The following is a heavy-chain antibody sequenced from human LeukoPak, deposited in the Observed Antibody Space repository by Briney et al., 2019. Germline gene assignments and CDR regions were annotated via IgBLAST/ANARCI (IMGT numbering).Heavy chain of an antibody. D-gene: IGHD3-16*01. CDR1: GYTFSDYY. Sequence: EASVKVSCKASGYTFSDYYIHWLRQAPGQGLAWMGWINPNSGGTKYAQKFQDRVTLTRDTSTSTAYMELSRLRSDDTAVYFCARDFRIGDHWYFDLWGRGTLVTVSS. CDR3: ARDFRIGDHWYFDL. V-gene: IGHV1-2*02. CDR2: INPNSGGT. J-gene: IGHJ2*01.